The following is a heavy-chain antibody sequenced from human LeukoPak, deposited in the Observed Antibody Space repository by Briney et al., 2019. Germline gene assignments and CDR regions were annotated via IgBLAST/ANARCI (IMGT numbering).Heavy chain of an antibody. CDR2: ISSSSSTI. CDR1: GFTFSSYS. D-gene: IGHD1-26*01. CDR3: ARDSSGGSYKPGDY. Sequence: GGSLRLSCAASGFTFSSYSMNWVRQAPGKGLEWVSYISSSSSTIYYADSVKGRFTISRDNAKNSLYLQMNNLRAEDTAVYYCARDSSGGSYKPGDYWGQGTLVTVSS. J-gene: IGHJ4*02. V-gene: IGHV3-48*01.